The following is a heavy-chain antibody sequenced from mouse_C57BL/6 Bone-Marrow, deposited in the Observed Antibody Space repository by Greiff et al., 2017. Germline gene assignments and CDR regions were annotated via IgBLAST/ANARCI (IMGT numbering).Heavy chain of an antibody. CDR1: GYTFTSYW. CDR3: IFYAMDY. CDR2: IYPGNSDT. J-gene: IGHJ4*01. V-gene: IGHV1-5*01. Sequence: VQLQQSGTVLARPGASVKMSCKTSGYTFTSYWMHWVKQRTGQGLEWIGDIYPGNSDTSYNQKFKGKAKLTAVTSSSTAYMELSSLTNEDSAVXYCIFYAMDYWGQGTSVTVSS.